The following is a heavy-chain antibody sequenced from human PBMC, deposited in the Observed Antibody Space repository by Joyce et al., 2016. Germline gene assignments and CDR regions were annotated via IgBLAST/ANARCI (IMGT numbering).Heavy chain of an antibody. Sequence: QVQMVQSGAEVKKPGASVRVSCKASGYTFTTYSIHWIRQAPGQELEWMGRINPHSGVTNYAQKFQGRVTLTRDTSINTAYMEVRRLRSADTALYYCARIPSEAGITHSVWGQETMVTVSS. V-gene: IGHV1-2*06. CDR1: GYTFTTYS. CDR3: ARIPSEAGITHSV. D-gene: IGHD3-10*01. J-gene: IGHJ3*01. CDR2: INPHSGVT.